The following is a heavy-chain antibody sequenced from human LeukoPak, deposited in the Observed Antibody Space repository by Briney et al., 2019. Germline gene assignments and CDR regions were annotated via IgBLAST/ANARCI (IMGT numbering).Heavy chain of an antibody. D-gene: IGHD1-26*01. CDR1: GFTFSSYE. CDR3: ARWASSGSYFRGFDY. CDR2: ISSSGSTI. J-gene: IGHJ4*02. Sequence: GGSLRLSCAASGFTFSSYEMNWVRQAPGKGLEWVSYISSSGSTIYYADSVKGRFTISRDNAKTSLYLQMNSLRAEDTAVYYCARWASSGSYFRGFDYWGQGTLVTVSS. V-gene: IGHV3-48*03.